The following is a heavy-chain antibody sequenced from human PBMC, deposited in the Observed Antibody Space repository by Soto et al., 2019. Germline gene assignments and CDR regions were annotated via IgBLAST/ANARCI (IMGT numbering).Heavy chain of an antibody. Sequence: QVQLVESGGSVVQPGRSLRLACAASGFTFNKYGMHWVRQAPGKGLEWVAAISNDGSSESYAYSVLGRFTISRDKPKNTLYLQMNSLKSSGTAVYSCATQARGSYFAYWGQGTLVTVSS. CDR2: ISNDGSSE. J-gene: IGHJ4*02. CDR1: GFTFNKYG. D-gene: IGHD3-16*01. CDR3: ATQARGSYFAY. V-gene: IGHV3-30*03.